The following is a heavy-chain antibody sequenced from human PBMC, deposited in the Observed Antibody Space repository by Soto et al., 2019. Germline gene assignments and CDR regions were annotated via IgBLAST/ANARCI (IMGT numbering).Heavy chain of an antibody. CDR1: GFIFSNYV. J-gene: IGHJ4*02. CDR3: ASQVLWSRYFDY. Sequence: QVQLVESGGGVVQPGRSLRLSCAASGFIFSNYVMYWVRQAPGKGLEWVSFMSYDGTTKYYADSVKGRFTISRDNSQNTLFLQMNSLRPEDTAVYYCASQVLWSRYFDYLGQGTLVTVSS. V-gene: IGHV3-30-3*01. CDR2: MSYDGTTK. D-gene: IGHD2-15*01.